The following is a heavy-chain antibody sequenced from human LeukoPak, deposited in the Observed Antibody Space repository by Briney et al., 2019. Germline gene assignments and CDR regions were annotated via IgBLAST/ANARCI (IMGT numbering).Heavy chain of an antibody. CDR3: ARGGGRWLPLNY. V-gene: IGHV4-34*01. Sequence: SETLSLTCVVYGGSFSGYYWSWIRQPPGKGLEWIGEINHSGSTNYNPSLKSRVTISVDTSKNQFSLKLSSVTAADTAVYYCARGGGRWLPLNYWGQGTLVTVSS. D-gene: IGHD5-24*01. CDR2: INHSGST. CDR1: GGSFSGYY. J-gene: IGHJ4*02.